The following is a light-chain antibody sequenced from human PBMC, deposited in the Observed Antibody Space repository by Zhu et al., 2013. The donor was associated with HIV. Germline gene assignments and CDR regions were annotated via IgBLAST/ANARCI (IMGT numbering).Light chain of an antibody. J-gene: IGKJ1*01. Sequence: DIQMTQSPSSLSASVGDRVTITCRASPSIGTYLNWYQQKAGKAPKLLIYRTSGLQSGVPSRFSGSGSGADFTLTISSLQPEDFATYYCQQAHGTFGQGTKVEIK. CDR3: QQAHGT. V-gene: IGKV1-39*01. CDR1: PSIGTY. CDR2: RTS.